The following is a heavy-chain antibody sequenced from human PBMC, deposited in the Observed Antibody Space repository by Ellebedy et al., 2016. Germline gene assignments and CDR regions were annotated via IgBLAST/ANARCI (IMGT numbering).Heavy chain of an antibody. Sequence: GGSLRLSCAASGFTFSDHYMDWVRQAPGKGLEWVGRTRNKANGYTTEYAASVKGRFTVSRDDSKNSLYLQMNSLKTEDTAVYYCARVGLELPGGTIDWWGQGTLVTVSP. CDR2: TRNKANGYTT. D-gene: IGHD1-7*01. J-gene: IGHJ4*02. V-gene: IGHV3-72*01. CDR1: GFTFSDHY. CDR3: ARVGLELPGGTIDW.